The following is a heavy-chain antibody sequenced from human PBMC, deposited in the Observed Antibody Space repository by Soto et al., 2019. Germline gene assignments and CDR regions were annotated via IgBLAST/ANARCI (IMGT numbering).Heavy chain of an antibody. CDR3: ALRSVGVVQAY. J-gene: IGHJ4*02. CDR1: GDSISSYY. Sequence: QVQLQESGPGLVKPSETLSLTCAVPGDSISSYYCIWIRQPPGQGLESIGYLYDGRSANYNPSLMGRVTWSVYTSTNHCSLTLSSMTAADTAVYYCALRSVGVVQAYWGQGSLVTVSS. V-gene: IGHV4-59*01. CDR2: LYDGRSA. D-gene: IGHD1-26*01.